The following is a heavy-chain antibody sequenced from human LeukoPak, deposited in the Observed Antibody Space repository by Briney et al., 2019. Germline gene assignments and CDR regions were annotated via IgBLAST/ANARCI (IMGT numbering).Heavy chain of an antibody. Sequence: SETLSLTCAVSGGSISSSHWWTWVRQPPGKGLEWIGEIYHSGSTNYNPSLKSRLTMSVDKSKNQFSLKLSSVTAADTAVYYCARGYGDYGKYYFDSWGQGTLVTVSS. V-gene: IGHV4-4*02. D-gene: IGHD4-17*01. CDR3: ARGYGDYGKYYFDS. J-gene: IGHJ4*02. CDR2: IYHSGST. CDR1: GGSISSSHW.